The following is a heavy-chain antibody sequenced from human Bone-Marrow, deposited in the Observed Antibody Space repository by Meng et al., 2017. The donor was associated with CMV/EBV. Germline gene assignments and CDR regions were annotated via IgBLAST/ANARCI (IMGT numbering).Heavy chain of an antibody. CDR2: ILYDESNK. J-gene: IGHJ4*02. D-gene: IGHD3-10*01. V-gene: IGHV3-30*02. Sequence: GASLKISCAASGFTFRSYGMHWVRQAPGKGLEWVAFILYDESNKYYGDSVRGRFNISRDNAKNLLYLQMSRLTAEDTAVYYCVVRDYYNDNWVLGRLVTVYS. CDR3: VVRDYYNDN. CDR1: GFTFRSYG.